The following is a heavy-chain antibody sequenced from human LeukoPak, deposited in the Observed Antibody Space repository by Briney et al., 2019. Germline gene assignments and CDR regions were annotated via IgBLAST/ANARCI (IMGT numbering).Heavy chain of an antibody. CDR2: ISGSGGST. J-gene: IGHJ4*02. CDR3: AKDSSSWYAEGYYFDY. Sequence: GGSLRLSCAASGFTFSSYAMSWVRQAPGKGLEWVSAISGSGGSTYYADSVKGRFTISRDNSKNTLYLQMNSLRAEDTAVYYCAKDSSSWYAEGYYFDYWGQGTLVTVSS. CDR1: GFTFSSYA. D-gene: IGHD6-13*01. V-gene: IGHV3-23*01.